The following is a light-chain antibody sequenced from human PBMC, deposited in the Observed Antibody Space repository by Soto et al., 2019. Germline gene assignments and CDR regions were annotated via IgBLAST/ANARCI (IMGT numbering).Light chain of an antibody. Sequence: DIQMTQSPSTLSASVGDRVTITCRASQSISSWLAWYQQKPGKAPKLLIYDASSLESGVPSRFSGSGSGTEFTLTISSLQPDDFATYDCQQDNIYSRYTFGQGTKLEIK. CDR1: QSISSW. CDR2: DAS. CDR3: QQDNIYSRYT. J-gene: IGKJ2*01. V-gene: IGKV1-5*01.